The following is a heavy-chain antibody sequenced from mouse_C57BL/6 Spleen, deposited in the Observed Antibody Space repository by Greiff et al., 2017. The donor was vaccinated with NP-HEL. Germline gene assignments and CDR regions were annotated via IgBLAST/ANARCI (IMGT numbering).Heavy chain of an antibody. V-gene: IGHV3-6*01. CDR1: GYSITSGYY. CDR3: ARDRYAMDY. CDR2: ISYDGSN. Sequence: EVKVEESGPGLVKPSQSLSLTCSVTGYSITSGYYWNWIRQFPGNKLEWMGYISYDGSNNYNPSLKNRISITRDTSKNQFFLKLNTVTTEDTATYYCARDRYAMDYWGQGTSVTVSS. J-gene: IGHJ4*01.